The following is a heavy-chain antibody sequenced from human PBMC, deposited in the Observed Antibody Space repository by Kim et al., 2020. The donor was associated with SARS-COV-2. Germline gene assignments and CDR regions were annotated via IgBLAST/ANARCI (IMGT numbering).Heavy chain of an antibody. Sequence: GGSLRLSCAASGFTFSSYGMHWVRQAPGKGLEWVAVIWYDGSNKYYADSVKGRFTISRDNSKNTLYLQMNSLRAEDTAVYYCARVATLGYCSSTSCYLDYWGQGTLVTVSS. CDR1: GFTFSSYG. D-gene: IGHD2-2*01. CDR3: ARVATLGYCSSTSCYLDY. V-gene: IGHV3-33*01. J-gene: IGHJ4*02. CDR2: IWYDGSNK.